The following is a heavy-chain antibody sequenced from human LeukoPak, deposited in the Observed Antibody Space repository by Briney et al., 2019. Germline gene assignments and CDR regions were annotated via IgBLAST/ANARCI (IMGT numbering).Heavy chain of an antibody. CDR3: GSYLTSIPSCMNV. V-gene: IGHV3-74*01. J-gene: IGHJ6*02. D-gene: IGHD2/OR15-2a*01. CDR2: ISTDGSSS. CDR1: GFTFSRYW. Sequence: GGSLRLSCAASGFTFSRYWMHWLRQGPGKGLVWVSRISTDGSSSTYADSVKGRFTISRDNGKNTLYLQMNSLRAEDTAVYYCGSYLTSIPSCMNVGGEGTTVIVS.